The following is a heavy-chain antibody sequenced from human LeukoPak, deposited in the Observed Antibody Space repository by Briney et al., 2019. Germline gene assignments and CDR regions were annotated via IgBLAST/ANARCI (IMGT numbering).Heavy chain of an antibody. CDR3: ARGAVDTAMED. J-gene: IGHJ4*02. Sequence: SQTLSLTCTVSGGSISSGGYYWSWIRQPPGKGLEWIGYIYYSGSTNYNPSLKSRVTISVDTSKNQFSLKLSSVTAADTAVYYCARGAVDTAMEDWGQGTLVTVSS. V-gene: IGHV4-61*08. D-gene: IGHD5-18*01. CDR1: GGSISSGGYY. CDR2: IYYSGST.